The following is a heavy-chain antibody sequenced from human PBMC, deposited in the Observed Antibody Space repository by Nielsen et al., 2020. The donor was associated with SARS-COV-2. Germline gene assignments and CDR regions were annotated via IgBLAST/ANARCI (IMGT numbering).Heavy chain of an antibody. Sequence: GESLKISCAASGFIFSDSTMHWVRQASGKGLEWVGRIRSKANSYATGYAASVKGRFTISRDDSKNTLYPQMNSLRAEDTAVYYCAKDHTVPAAILYLSGKWGDYYYGMDVWGQGTTVTVSS. CDR2: IRSKANSYAT. V-gene: IGHV3-73*01. J-gene: IGHJ6*02. D-gene: IGHD2-2*01. CDR3: AKDHTVPAAILYLSGKWGDYYYGMDV. CDR1: GFIFSDST.